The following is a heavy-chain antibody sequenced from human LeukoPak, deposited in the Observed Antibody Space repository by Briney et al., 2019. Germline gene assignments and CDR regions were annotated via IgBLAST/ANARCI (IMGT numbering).Heavy chain of an antibody. CDR3: VLNGDY. D-gene: IGHD2-8*01. CDR1: GFRFTSYW. Sequence: GESLKISCQGSGFRFTSYWIAWVRPTPEKGLEWMGIIYPGASDTNYSPSFRDQVTISADTSVNTAYLHWSSLKASDTAIYYCVLNGDYWGQGTLVTVSS. CDR2: IYPGASDT. V-gene: IGHV5-51*01. J-gene: IGHJ4*02.